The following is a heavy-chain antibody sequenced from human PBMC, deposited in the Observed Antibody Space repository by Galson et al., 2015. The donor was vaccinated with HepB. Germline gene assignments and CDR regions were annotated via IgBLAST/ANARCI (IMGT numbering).Heavy chain of an antibody. D-gene: IGHD6-13*01. V-gene: IGHV4-59*01. CDR2: IYYSGST. Sequence: SETLSLTCTVSGGSISSYYWSWIRQPPGKGLEWIGYIYYSGSTNYNPSPKSRVTISVDTSKNYFSLKLSSVTAADTAVYYCARVGGSNRQQLVYSWFDPWGQGTLVTVSP. CDR1: GGSISSYY. CDR3: ARVGGSNRQQLVYSWFDP. J-gene: IGHJ5*02.